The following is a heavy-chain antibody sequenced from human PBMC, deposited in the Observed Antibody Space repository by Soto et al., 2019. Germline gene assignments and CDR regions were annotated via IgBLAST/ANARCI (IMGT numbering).Heavy chain of an antibody. D-gene: IGHD6-13*01. CDR2: IYPGDSDT. CDR1: GYSFSNYW. CDR3: ARNGQKAAAVWFDP. J-gene: IGHJ5*02. Sequence: GESLKISCQASGYSFSNYWIGWVRQMPGKGPEWMGIIYPGDSDTKYNPSFQGQVTISVDTSINTAYLEWRSLKASDTATYYCARNGQKAAAVWFDPWGQGNLVTVSS. V-gene: IGHV5-51*01.